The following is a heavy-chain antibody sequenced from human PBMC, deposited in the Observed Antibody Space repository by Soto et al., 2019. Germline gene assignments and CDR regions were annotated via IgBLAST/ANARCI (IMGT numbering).Heavy chain of an antibody. CDR2: ISGSGGTT. CDR1: GFTFSSYA. Sequence: PGGSLRLSCAASGFTFSSYAMSWVRQAPGKGLEWVSAISGSGGTTYYSDSVKGRFTISRDNSKNTVYLQMNDLRVEDAAEYFCAKDSWAIFGVPAGEYYAMDVWGQGTTVTVS. J-gene: IGHJ6*02. V-gene: IGHV3-23*01. D-gene: IGHD3-3*01. CDR3: AKDSWAIFGVPAGEYYAMDV.